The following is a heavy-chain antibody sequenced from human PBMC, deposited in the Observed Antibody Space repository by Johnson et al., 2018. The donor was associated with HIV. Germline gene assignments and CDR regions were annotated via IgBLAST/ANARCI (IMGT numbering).Heavy chain of an antibody. D-gene: IGHD5-12*01. CDR3: AKSDSGYDAFDI. CDR1: GFTVSSNY. Sequence: VQLLESGGGLIQPGGSLRLSCAASGFTVSSNYMSWVRQAPAKGLEWVSAISGSGANTYYADSVKGRFTISRDNSKNTLYLQMNSLLPEDTAVYYCAKSDSGYDAFDIWGQGTMVTVSS. CDR2: SGSGANT. J-gene: IGHJ3*02. V-gene: IGHV3-66*03.